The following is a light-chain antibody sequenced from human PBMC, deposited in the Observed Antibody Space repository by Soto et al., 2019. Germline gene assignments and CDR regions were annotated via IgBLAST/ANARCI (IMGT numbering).Light chain of an antibody. CDR2: GAS. J-gene: IGKJ2*01. Sequence: EIGVTQSPGTLYLSPGERATLSCRASQSVSSSYLAWYQQKPGQAPRILIYGASSRATGIPDRFSGSGSGTDFTLTISRLEPEDFAVYYCQQYGSPLYTFGQGTKLAIK. V-gene: IGKV3-20*01. CDR3: QQYGSPLYT. CDR1: QSVSSSY.